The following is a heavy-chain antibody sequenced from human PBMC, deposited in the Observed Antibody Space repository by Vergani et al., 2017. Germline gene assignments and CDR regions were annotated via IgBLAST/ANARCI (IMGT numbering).Heavy chain of an antibody. J-gene: IGHJ4*02. D-gene: IGHD1-1*01. CDR3: ARATGTRGGDY. CDR1: GGSISSYY. V-gene: IGHV4-59*01. CDR2: LYYSGST. Sequence: QVQLQESGPGLVKPSETLSLTCTVSGGSISSYYWSWIRQPPGKGLEWIGYLYYSGSTNYNPSLKSRVTISVDTSKNQFSLKLSSVTAADTAVYYCARATGTRGGDYWGQGTLVTVSS.